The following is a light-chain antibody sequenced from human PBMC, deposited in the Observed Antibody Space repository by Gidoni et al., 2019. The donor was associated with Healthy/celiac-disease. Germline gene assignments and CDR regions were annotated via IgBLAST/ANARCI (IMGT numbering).Light chain of an antibody. V-gene: IGKV3-11*01. CDR2: DAS. CDR1: QSVSSY. J-gene: IGKJ5*01. CDR3: QQRSNWPPPIT. Sequence: EIVLTQSPATLSLSPGERATLSCRASQSVSSYLAWYQQKPGQAPRLLIYDASNRATGIPARFSGSGSGTDFTLTISSREPEDVAVYYCQQRSNWPPPITFGQGTRLEIK.